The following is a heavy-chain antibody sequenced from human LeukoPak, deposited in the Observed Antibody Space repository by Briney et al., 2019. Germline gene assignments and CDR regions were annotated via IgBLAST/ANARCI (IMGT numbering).Heavy chain of an antibody. V-gene: IGHV4-34*01. CDR3: ARGFRVGATTPRY. D-gene: IGHD1-26*01. Sequence: SETLSLTCAVYGGSFSGYYWSWIRQPPGKGLEWIGEINHSGSTNYNPSLKSRVTISVDTSKNQFSLKLSSVTAADTAVYYCARGFRVGATTPRYWGQGTLVTVSS. J-gene: IGHJ4*02. CDR2: INHSGST. CDR1: GGSFSGYY.